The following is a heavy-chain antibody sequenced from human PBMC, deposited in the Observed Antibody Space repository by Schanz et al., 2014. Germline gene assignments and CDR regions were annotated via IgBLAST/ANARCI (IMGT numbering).Heavy chain of an antibody. V-gene: IGHV3-11*05. CDR1: GFTFSDYY. CDR3: ARDGGRDGYNLAFDV. J-gene: IGHJ3*01. D-gene: IGHD5-12*01. Sequence: QVQLVESGGGLVKPGGSLRLSCVASGFTFSDYYMSWIRQAPGKGLEWVSYISSSSSYTNYADSVKGRFIISRDSSKNTLFLQMNSLRAEDTAVYFCARDGGRDGYNLAFDVWGQGTLVTVSS. CDR2: ISSSSSYT.